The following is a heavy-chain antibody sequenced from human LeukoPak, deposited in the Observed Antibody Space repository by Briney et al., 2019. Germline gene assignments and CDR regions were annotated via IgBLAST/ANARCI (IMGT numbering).Heavy chain of an antibody. Sequence: SETLSLTCTVSGGSVSGGSYYWSWIRQPPGKGLEWIGYIYYSGSTNYNPSLKSRVTISVDTSKNQFSLKLSSVTAADTAVYYCARGEAYYDFWSGYYAVNWFDPWGQGTLVTVSS. CDR1: GGSVSGGSYY. CDR2: IYYSGST. D-gene: IGHD3-3*01. J-gene: IGHJ5*02. V-gene: IGHV4-61*01. CDR3: ARGEAYYDFWSGYYAVNWFDP.